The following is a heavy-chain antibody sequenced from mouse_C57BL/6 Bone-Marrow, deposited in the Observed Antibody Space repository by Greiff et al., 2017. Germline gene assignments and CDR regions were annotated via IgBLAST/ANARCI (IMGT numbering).Heavy chain of an antibody. CDR3: ARHYDSSYD. D-gene: IGHD1-1*01. V-gene: IGHV1-4*01. CDR2: INPSGGYT. J-gene: IGHJ2*01. CDR1: GYTFTSYT. Sequence: QVQLKESGAELARPGASVKMSCKASGYTFTSYTMHWVKQRPGKGLEWIGYINPSGGYTKYTQKFKDKATLTEDKSSSTAYMQQGSLTSEDSAVYSFARHYDSSYDWGQGTTLTVSS.